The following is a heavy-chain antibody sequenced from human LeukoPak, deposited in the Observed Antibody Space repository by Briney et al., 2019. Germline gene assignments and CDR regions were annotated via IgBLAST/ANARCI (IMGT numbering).Heavy chain of an antibody. D-gene: IGHD1-26*01. Sequence: PGGSLRLSCAASGFSITGYGIHWARQAPGKGLVGVATIQWDGYNKYYVDSVKGRFTVSRDTSKNTVYLQMDSLRSEDTAVYYCARREAVGAMSDFDDWGQGTLVTVSS. V-gene: IGHV3-30*03. CDR1: GFSITGYG. CDR3: ARREAVGAMSDFDD. J-gene: IGHJ4*02. CDR2: IQWDGYNK.